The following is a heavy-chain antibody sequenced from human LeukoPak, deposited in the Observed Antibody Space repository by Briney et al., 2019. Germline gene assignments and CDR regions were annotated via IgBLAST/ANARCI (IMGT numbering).Heavy chain of an antibody. Sequence: SQTLSLTCTVSGGSISSGSYYWSWIRQPAGKGLEWIGRIYTSGSTNYNPSLKSRVTISVDTSKNQFSLKLSPVTAADTAVYYCARDSLVEMATITDYWGQGTLVTVSS. CDR1: GGSISSGSYY. V-gene: IGHV4-61*02. J-gene: IGHJ4*02. CDR2: IYTSGST. CDR3: ARDSLVEMATITDY. D-gene: IGHD5-24*01.